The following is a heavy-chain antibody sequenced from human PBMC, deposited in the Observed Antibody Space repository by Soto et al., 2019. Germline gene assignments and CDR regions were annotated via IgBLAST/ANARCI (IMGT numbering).Heavy chain of an antibody. Sequence: GASVKVSCKASGYDFNTYGINWVRQAPGQGLELMGWISAYDGKTTYTEKFQDRVTMTTDTSTNTAYMELRSLTSEDTAVCYCARDPHEFWTSYWFDPWGQGTLVTVSS. V-gene: IGHV1-18*01. CDR3: ARDPHEFWTSYWFDP. D-gene: IGHD3-3*01. CDR1: GYDFNTYG. CDR2: ISAYDGKT. J-gene: IGHJ5*02.